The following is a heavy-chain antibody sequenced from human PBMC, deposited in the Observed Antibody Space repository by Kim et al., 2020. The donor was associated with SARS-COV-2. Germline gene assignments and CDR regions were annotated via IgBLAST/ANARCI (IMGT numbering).Heavy chain of an antibody. V-gene: IGHV3-23*01. CDR3: VRQVAGSNFDV. D-gene: IGHD3-10*01. J-gene: IGHJ3*01. Sequence: YAESVKGRFTISRDNSKNTVYLQLNILRAEDTAIYYCVRQVAGSNFDVWGQGTMVTVSS.